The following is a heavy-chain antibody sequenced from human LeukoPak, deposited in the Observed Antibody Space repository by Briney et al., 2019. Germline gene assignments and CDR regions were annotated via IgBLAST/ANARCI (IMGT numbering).Heavy chain of an antibody. D-gene: IGHD1-20*01. CDR3: ARPVLKGYDNCRY. CDR2: INPNSGGT. Sequence: GASVEVSCKASGYTFTGYYMHWVRQAPGQGLEWMGRINPNSGGTNYAQKFQGRVTMTRDTSISTAYMELSRLRSDVTAVYYCARPVLKGYDNCRYWGQGTLVTVSS. J-gene: IGHJ4*02. CDR1: GYTFTGYY. V-gene: IGHV1-2*06.